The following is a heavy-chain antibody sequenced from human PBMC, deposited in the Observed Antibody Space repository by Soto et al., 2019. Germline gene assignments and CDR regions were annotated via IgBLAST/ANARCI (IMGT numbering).Heavy chain of an antibody. CDR1: GFTFDDYA. D-gene: IGHD5-12*01. V-gene: IGHV3-43D*04. J-gene: IGHJ6*02. CDR2: ISWDGVST. Sequence: EVQLVESGGVVVQPGGSLRLSCAASGFTFDDYAMHWVRQAPGKGLEWVSLISWDGVSTYYADSVKGRFTIYRDKSKNALYLQMNSLRVENTALYYCANARARRGYNYYGMDVWGQGTTVTVSS. CDR3: ANARARRGYNYYGMDV.